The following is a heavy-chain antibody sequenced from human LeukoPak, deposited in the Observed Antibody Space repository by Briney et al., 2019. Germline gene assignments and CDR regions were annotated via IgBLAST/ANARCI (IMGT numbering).Heavy chain of an antibody. CDR2: IIPILGIA. Sequence: SVKVSCKASGGTFSSYAISWVRQAPGQGLEWMGRIIPILGIANYAQKFQGRVTITADKSTSTAYMELSSLRSEDTAVYYCARENGGYYDSSGYYYNYWGQGTLVTVSS. J-gene: IGHJ4*02. CDR3: ARENGGYYDSSGYYYNY. V-gene: IGHV1-69*04. D-gene: IGHD3-22*01. CDR1: GGTFSSYA.